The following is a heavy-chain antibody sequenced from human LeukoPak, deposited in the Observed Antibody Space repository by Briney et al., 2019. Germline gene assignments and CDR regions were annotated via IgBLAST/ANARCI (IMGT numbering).Heavy chain of an antibody. CDR1: GGSISSHY. J-gene: IGHJ4*02. Sequence: SETLSLTCTVSGGSISSHYWSWIRQPPGRGLEWIGYIYYSGSTNYNPSLKSRVTISVDTSKNQFSLKLSSVTAADTAVYYCARDRSITIFGVVRGGGYYFDYWGQGILVTVSS. CDR2: IYYSGST. CDR3: ARDRSITIFGVVRGGGYYFDY. D-gene: IGHD3-3*01. V-gene: IGHV4-59*11.